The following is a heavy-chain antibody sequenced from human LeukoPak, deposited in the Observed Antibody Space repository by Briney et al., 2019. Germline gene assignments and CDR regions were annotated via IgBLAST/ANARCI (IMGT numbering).Heavy chain of an antibody. J-gene: IGHJ5*02. Sequence: SETLSLTCTVSGGSLSTYYWSWIRQPPGKGLEWMGYIYYTGSTNYNPSLKSRVTISVDTSKNQFSLKLSSVTAADTAVYYCVRASGGYYNNWFDPWGQGTLVTVSS. V-gene: IGHV4-59*01. D-gene: IGHD3-22*01. CDR1: GGSLSTYY. CDR3: VRASGGYYNNWFDP. CDR2: IYYTGST.